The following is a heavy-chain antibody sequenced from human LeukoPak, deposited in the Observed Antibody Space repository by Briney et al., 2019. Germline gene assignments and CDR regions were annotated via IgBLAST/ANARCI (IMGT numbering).Heavy chain of an antibody. J-gene: IGHJ4*02. CDR2: IYYGGST. V-gene: IGHV4-59*01. D-gene: IGHD1-1*01. CDR1: GVSISSYY. CDR3: ARLTRRSGNYFDS. Sequence: NPSETLSLTCTVSGVSISSYYWSWIRQPPGKGLEWIGYIYYGGSTNYNPSLKSRVTISVDTSKSQFSLKLSSVTAADTAVYYCARLTRRSGNYFDSWGQGTLVTVSS.